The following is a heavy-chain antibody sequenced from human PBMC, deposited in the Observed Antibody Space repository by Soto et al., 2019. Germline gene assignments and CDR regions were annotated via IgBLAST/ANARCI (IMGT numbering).Heavy chain of an antibody. V-gene: IGHV3-23*01. CDR2: ISASGGDT. CDR1: GFTFSSYV. CDR3: AKEGRPSVTSRGYFDH. D-gene: IGHD4-17*01. Sequence: EVQLLESGGGLVQRGGSLRLSCAASGFTFSSYVISWVRQAPGKGLEWVSTISASGGDTYYADSVKGRFTISRDNSKNMVYLQMNTMRAEDTAVYYCAKEGRPSVTSRGYFDHWGQGTLVTVSS. J-gene: IGHJ4*02.